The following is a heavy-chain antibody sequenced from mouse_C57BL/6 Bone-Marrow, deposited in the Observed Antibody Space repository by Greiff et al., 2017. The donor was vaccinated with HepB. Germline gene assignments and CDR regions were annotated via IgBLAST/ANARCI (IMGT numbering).Heavy chain of an antibody. CDR3: ATTMITTLDYYAMDY. Sequence: VNLVESGPGLVQPSQSLSITCTVSGFSLTSYGVHWVRQSPGKGLEWLGVIWRGGSTDYNAAFMSRLSITKDNSKSQVFFKMNSLQADDTAIYYCATTMITTLDYYAMDYWGQGTSVTVSS. CDR1: GFSLTSYG. V-gene: IGHV2-5*01. J-gene: IGHJ4*01. CDR2: IWRGGST. D-gene: IGHD2-4*01.